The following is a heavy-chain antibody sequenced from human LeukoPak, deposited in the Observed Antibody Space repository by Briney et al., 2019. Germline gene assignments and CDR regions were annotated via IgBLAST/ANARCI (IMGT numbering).Heavy chain of an antibody. CDR3: ARDSPYYYGSGRGMDV. CDR2: IYSGGST. V-gene: IGHV3-66*01. J-gene: IGHJ6*02. CDR1: GFTVSSNY. Sequence: GGSLRLSCTASGFTVSSNYMSWVRQAPGKGLEWVSVIYSGGSTYYADSVKGRFTISRDNSKNTLYLQMNSLRAEDTAVYYCARDSPYYYGSGRGMDVWGQGTTVTVSS. D-gene: IGHD3-10*01.